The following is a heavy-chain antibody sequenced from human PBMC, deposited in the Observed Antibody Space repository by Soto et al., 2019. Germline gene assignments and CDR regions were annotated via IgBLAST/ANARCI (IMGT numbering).Heavy chain of an antibody. CDR3: ARDASYYSLWSGYYPSRNGMDV. D-gene: IGHD3-3*01. CDR2: IGDDGSKK. V-gene: IGHV3-33*01. J-gene: IGHJ6*02. Sequence: QVQVVESGGGVVQPGRSLRLSCAASGFTFSSFGMHWVRQAPGKGLAWVSLIGDDGSKKSYGDSVKGRFTISRDNSRNTVYLQMNSLRADDTAVYYCARDASYYSLWSGYYPSRNGMDVWGQGTTVTVSS. CDR1: GFTFSSFG.